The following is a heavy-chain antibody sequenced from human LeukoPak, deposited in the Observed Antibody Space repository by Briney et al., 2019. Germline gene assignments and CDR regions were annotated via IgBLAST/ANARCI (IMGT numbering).Heavy chain of an antibody. CDR3: ARRTYSTDQYYFDY. Sequence: GGSLRLSCAASGFTFNNYAMNWVRQAPGKGLEWVSSISGGGETTYYADSVKGRFTISRDNSKNTLYLQMSSLRADDTAVYYCARRTYSTDQYYFDYWGQGTLVTVSS. V-gene: IGHV3-23*01. D-gene: IGHD6-13*01. CDR2: ISGGGETT. J-gene: IGHJ4*02. CDR1: GFTFNNYA.